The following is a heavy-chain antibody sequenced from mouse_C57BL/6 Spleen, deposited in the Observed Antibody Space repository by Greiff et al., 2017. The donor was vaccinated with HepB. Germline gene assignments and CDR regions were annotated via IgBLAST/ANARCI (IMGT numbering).Heavy chain of an antibody. V-gene: IGHV1-50*01. D-gene: IGHD3-3*01. J-gene: IGHJ2*01. CDR3: ARWGTGTGY. Sequence: QVQLQQPGAELVKPGDSVKLSCKASGYTFTSYWMQWVKQRPGQGLEWIGEIDPSDSYTNYKQKFKGKATLTVDTSSSTAYMQHSSLTSEDSAVYYCARWGTGTGYWGKGTTLTVSS. CDR1: GYTFTSYW. CDR2: IDPSDSYT.